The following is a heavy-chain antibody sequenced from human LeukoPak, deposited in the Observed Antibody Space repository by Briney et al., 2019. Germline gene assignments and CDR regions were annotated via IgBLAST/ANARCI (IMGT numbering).Heavy chain of an antibody. CDR1: GFTFSSYA. CDR2: ISGSGGST. V-gene: IGHV3-23*01. CDR3: AKDGSGSRYRDYAFDI. D-gene: IGHD3-10*01. J-gene: IGHJ3*02. Sequence: GGSLRLSCAASGFTFSSYAMSWVRQAPGKGLEWVSAISGSGGSTYYADSVKGRFTISRDNFKNTLYLQMNSLRAEDTAVYYCAKDGSGSRYRDYAFDIWGQGTMVTVSS.